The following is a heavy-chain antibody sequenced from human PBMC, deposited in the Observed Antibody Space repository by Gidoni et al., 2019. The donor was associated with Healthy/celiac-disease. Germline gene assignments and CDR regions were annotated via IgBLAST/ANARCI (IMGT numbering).Heavy chain of an antibody. Sequence: QVQLVESGGGVVQPGRSLRLSCAASGFTFSSYGMHWVRQAPGKGLEWVAVISYDGSNKYYADSVKGRFTISRDNSKNTLYLQMNSLRAEDTAVYYCAKATPRYRRAQYCTNGVCYGPMDVWGQGTTVTVSS. V-gene: IGHV3-30*18. CDR3: AKATPRYRRAQYCTNGVCYGPMDV. D-gene: IGHD2-8*01. J-gene: IGHJ6*02. CDR2: ISYDGSNK. CDR1: GFTFSSYG.